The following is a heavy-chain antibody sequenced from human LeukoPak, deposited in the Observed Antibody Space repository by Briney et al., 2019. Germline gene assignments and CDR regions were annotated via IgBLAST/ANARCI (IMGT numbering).Heavy chain of an antibody. J-gene: IGHJ6*03. CDR2: IDHTGST. D-gene: IGHD6-13*01. CDR3: ARGRVSSNTWYSTYYYYFYMAV. V-gene: IGHV4-59*01. CDR1: DDSITIYY. Sequence: PSETLSLTCTVSDDSITIYYWTWIRQPPGKGLEWIGYIDHTGSTNYNPSLNSRVTISRDTSKYHFSLELTSATAADTAVYFCARGRVSSNTWYSTYYYYFYMAVWGKGTTVTVSS.